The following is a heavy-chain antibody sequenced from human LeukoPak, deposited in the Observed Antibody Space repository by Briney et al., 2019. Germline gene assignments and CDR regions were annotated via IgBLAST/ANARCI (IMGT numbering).Heavy chain of an antibody. J-gene: IGHJ5*02. CDR2: IYHSGST. Sequence: SETLSLTCTVSGYSISSGYYWGWIRQPPGKGLEWIGSIYHSGSTYYNPSLKSRVTISVDTSKNQFSLKLSSVTAADTAVYYCARGSEEDPYYDFWSGYYTKNWFDPWGQGTLVTVSS. V-gene: IGHV4-38-2*02. CDR1: GYSISSGYY. CDR3: ARGSEEDPYYDFWSGYYTKNWFDP. D-gene: IGHD3-3*01.